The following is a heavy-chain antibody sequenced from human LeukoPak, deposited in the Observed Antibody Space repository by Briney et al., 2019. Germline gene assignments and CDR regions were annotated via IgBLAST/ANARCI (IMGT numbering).Heavy chain of an antibody. CDR2: ISGNNDNP. CDR1: GFTFSNFG. CDR3: ARYGTSTDDY. Sequence: ASVRVSCKTSGFTFSNFGINWVRQAPGQGLEWMGWISGNNDNPNYGQKFQGRFTGTTDSSTSTAYMELRNLTFDDTDVYYCARYGTSTDDYWGQGTLVTVSS. D-gene: IGHD2-2*01. J-gene: IGHJ4*02. V-gene: IGHV1-18*01.